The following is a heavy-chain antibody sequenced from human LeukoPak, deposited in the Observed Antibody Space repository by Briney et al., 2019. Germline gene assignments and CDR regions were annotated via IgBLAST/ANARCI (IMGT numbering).Heavy chain of an antibody. CDR2: IKQDGSEK. CDR3: ASRTYGYNSLYYGMDV. Sequence: GGSLRLSCAASGFTFSSYWMSWVRQAPGKGLEWVANIKQDGSEKYYVDSVKGRFTISRDNAKNSLYLQMNSLRAEDTAVYYCASRTYGYNSLYYGMDVWGQGTTVTVSS. CDR1: GFTFSSYW. D-gene: IGHD5-24*01. J-gene: IGHJ6*02. V-gene: IGHV3-7*03.